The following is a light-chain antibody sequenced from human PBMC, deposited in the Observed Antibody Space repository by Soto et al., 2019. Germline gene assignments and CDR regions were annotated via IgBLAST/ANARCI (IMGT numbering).Light chain of an antibody. CDR1: TGDVTSGHY. J-gene: IGLJ1*01. Sequence: QTVVTQEPSLTVSPGGTVTLTCGSSTGDVTSGHYPYWFQQKPGQAPRPLIYDTNNKHSWTPVRFSGSLLGGKAALTLSGAQPEDEAEYYCLLSYSGRVYVFGTGTKLTVL. CDR3: LLSYSGRVYV. CDR2: DTN. V-gene: IGLV7-46*01.